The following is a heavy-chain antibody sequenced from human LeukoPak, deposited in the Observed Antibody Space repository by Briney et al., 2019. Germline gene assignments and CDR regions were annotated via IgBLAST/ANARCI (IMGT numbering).Heavy chain of an antibody. V-gene: IGHV3-30-3*01. J-gene: IGHJ3*02. Sequence: GGSLRLSCAASGFTFSSHAMHWVRQAPGKGLEWVAVISYDGSNKYYADSVKGRFTISRDNSKNTLYLQVNSLRAEDTAVYYCAREKLPDAFDIWGQGTMVTVSP. CDR3: AREKLPDAFDI. D-gene: IGHD2-21*01. CDR1: GFTFSSHA. CDR2: ISYDGSNK.